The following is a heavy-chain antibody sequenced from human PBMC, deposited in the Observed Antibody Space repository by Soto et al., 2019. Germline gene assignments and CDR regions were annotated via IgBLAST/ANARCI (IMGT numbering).Heavy chain of an antibody. D-gene: IGHD1-26*01. Sequence: EVQLVESGGGLVQPGGSLRLSCADSGFSFSTYWMHWVRQGPGKGLVLVSRISPDGSSTNYPDSVRGRFTISRDNAKNTLYLQMNSLRAEDTAGYYCARSPGGYYIDWGQGTMVTFS. J-gene: IGHJ3*01. V-gene: IGHV3-74*01. CDR2: ISPDGSST. CDR3: ARSPGGYYID. CDR1: GFSFSTYW.